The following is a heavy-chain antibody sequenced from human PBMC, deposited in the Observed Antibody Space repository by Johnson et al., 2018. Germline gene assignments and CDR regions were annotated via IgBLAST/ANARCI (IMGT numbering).Heavy chain of an antibody. Sequence: VQLVQSGGGLVQPGGSLRLSCTGSGFTFGTSWMSGVRQAPGKGLEWVANIQEYGSEKYYVDSVDGRFTISRDNAKNSLYLQMSSLRAEDTAVYCWTRNEVWGQGTLVTVSS. V-gene: IGHV3-7*01. CDR3: TRNEV. CDR2: IQEYGSEK. J-gene: IGHJ4*02. CDR1: GFTFGTSW.